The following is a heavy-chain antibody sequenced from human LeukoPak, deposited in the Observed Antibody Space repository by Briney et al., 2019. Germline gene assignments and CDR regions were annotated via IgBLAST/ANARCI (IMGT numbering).Heavy chain of an antibody. V-gene: IGHV7-4-1*02. J-gene: IGHJ4*02. D-gene: IGHD6-13*01. Sequence: ASVKVSCKASGYTFTVYYIHWVRQAPGQGLEWMGWINTNTGNPTYAQGFTGRFVFSLDTSVSTAYLQISSLKAEDTAVYYCARDAPISSSWYHYFDYWGQGTLVTVSS. CDR1: GYTFTVYY. CDR3: ARDAPISSSWYHYFDY. CDR2: INTNTGNP.